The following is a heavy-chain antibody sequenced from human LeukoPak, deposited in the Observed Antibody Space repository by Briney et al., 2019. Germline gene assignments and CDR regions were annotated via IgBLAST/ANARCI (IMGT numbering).Heavy chain of an antibody. CDR2: ISAYNGNT. CDR3: ARAGTYYDILTGHGWFDP. D-gene: IGHD3-9*01. J-gene: IGHJ5*02. Sequence: ASVKVSCKASGYTFTSYGISWVRQAPGQGLEWMGWISAYNGNTNYAQKLQGRVTMTTDTSTSTAYMELRSLRSDDTAVYYCARAGTYYDILTGHGWFDPRGQGTLVTVSS. CDR1: GYTFTSYG. V-gene: IGHV1-18*01.